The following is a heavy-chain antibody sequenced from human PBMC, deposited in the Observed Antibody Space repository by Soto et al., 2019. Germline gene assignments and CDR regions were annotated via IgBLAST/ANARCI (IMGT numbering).Heavy chain of an antibody. J-gene: IGHJ5*02. Sequence: ASVKVSCKASGYTFTSYGISWVRQAPGQGLEWMGWISAYNGNTNYAQKLQGRVTMTTDTSTSTAYMELRRLRSDDTAVYYCARTSLDIVATEIDPWGQGTLVTVSS. V-gene: IGHV1-18*01. CDR3: ARTSLDIVATEIDP. CDR2: ISAYNGNT. D-gene: IGHD5-12*01. CDR1: GYTFTSYG.